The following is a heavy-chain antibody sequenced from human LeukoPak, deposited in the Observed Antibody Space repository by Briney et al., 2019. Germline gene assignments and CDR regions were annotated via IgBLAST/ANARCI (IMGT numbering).Heavy chain of an antibody. Sequence: AGGSLRLSCAASGLTFSSYNMNWVRQAPGKGLEWVSSISASGVMTYYADSVKGRFTVSRDTSKNSLYLQMSSLTAADTAVYYCAKDRSIGTYYTFDHWGQGILVTVSS. CDR1: GLTFSSYN. V-gene: IGHV3-23*01. J-gene: IGHJ4*02. CDR3: AKDRSIGTYYTFDH. D-gene: IGHD1-26*01. CDR2: ISASGVMT.